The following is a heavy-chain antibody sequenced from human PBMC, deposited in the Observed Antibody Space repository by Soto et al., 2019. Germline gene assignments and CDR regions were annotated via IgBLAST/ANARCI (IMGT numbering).Heavy chain of an antibody. D-gene: IGHD1-20*01. CDR1: GYSFTSYW. J-gene: IGHJ3*02. Sequence: GESLKISCKGSGYSFTSYWIGWVRQMPGKGLEWMGIIYPGDSDTRYSPSFQGQVTISADKSISTAYQQWSSLKASDTAMYYCARRRYNWNQDDAFDIWGQGTMVTVSS. CDR3: ARRRYNWNQDDAFDI. V-gene: IGHV5-51*01. CDR2: IYPGDSDT.